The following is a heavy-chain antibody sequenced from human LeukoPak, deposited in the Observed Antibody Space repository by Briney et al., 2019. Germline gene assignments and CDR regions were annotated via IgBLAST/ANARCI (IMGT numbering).Heavy chain of an antibody. CDR3: ARNYGSGSYFSYYGMDV. CDR2: IYYSGST. D-gene: IGHD3-10*01. V-gene: IGHV4-59*11. Sequence: SETLSLTCTVSGGSISSHYWSWIRQPPGKGLEWIGYIYYSGSTNYNPSLKSRVTISVDTSKNQFSLKLSSVTAADTAVYYCARNYGSGSYFSYYGMDVWGKGTTVTVSS. CDR1: GGSISSHY. J-gene: IGHJ6*04.